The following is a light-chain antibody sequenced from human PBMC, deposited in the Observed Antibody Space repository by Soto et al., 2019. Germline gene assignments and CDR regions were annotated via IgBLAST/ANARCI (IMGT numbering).Light chain of an antibody. CDR3: QQYNIFPYT. Sequence: DIQMTQSPSTLSASVGDRVTITCRASQNVSTWLAWYQQKPGKSPKLLIYKTSTLDSGVPSRFSASGSGTEFTLTVSSLQPDDFATYYCQQYNIFPYTFGQGTKLEIK. CDR1: QNVSTW. J-gene: IGKJ2*01. V-gene: IGKV1-5*03. CDR2: KTS.